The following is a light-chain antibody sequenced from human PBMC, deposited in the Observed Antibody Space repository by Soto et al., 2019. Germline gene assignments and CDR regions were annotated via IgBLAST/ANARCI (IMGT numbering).Light chain of an antibody. CDR1: SSDIGAGSD. CDR2: KNV. V-gene: IGLV1-40*01. J-gene: IGLJ1*01. Sequence: QSVLTQPPSVSGAPGQTVTISCTGSSSDIGAGSDVHWYQLLLGAAPKLLIYKNVYRPSGVPDRFSGFKSGTSASLAITGLQAEDEADYYCQSYDSGLSTAIFGTGTKLTVL. CDR3: QSYDSGLSTAI.